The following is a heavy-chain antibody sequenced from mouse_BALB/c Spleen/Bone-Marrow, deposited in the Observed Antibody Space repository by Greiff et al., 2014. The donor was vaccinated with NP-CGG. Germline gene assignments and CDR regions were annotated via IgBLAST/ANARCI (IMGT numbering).Heavy chain of an antibody. CDR3: ARYDGYEAY. V-gene: IGHV1-7*01. CDR1: GHTFTSYW. CDR2: ISPSTGYT. D-gene: IGHD2-3*01. J-gene: IGHJ3*01. Sequence: VQLVESGAELAKPGASVKMPCKASGHTFTSYWMHWVKQRPGQGLEWIGYISPSTGYTEYNQKFKDKATLTADKSSSTAYMQLSSLTSEDSAVYYCARYDGYEAYWGQGTLVTVSA.